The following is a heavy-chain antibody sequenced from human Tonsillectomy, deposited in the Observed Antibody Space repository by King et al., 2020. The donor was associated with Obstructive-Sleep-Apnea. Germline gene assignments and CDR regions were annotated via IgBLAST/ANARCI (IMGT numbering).Heavy chain of an antibody. V-gene: IGHV3-11*06. CDR3: ARDSNGLYYFDL. CDR1: GFSFSDYY. Sequence: HVQLVESGGGLVKPGGSLRLSCAASGFSFSDYYMNWIRKAPGKGLEWVSYISISSSYTNYADSVKGRFTISRDNAKKSLYLQMNSLRAEDTGVYYCARDSNGLYYFDLWGLGTLVTVSS. CDR2: ISISSSYT. J-gene: IGHJ4*02. D-gene: IGHD6-19*01.